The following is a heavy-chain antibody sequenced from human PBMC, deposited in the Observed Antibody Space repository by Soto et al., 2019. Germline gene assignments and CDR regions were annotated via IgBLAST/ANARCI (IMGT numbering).Heavy chain of an antibody. CDR1: GFTFDDYA. J-gene: IGHJ6*01. D-gene: IGHD3-10*01. Sequence: EVQLVESGGGLVQPGRSLRLSCAASGFTFDDYAMHWVRQAPGKGRGWVSGISWISGSIGYADSVKGRFTISRDHAKNSLYLQMESLRAEDTALHYCAKSNGSGRSDDYFYLIDVRGQGTTVTVSS. CDR3: AKSNGSGRSDDYFYLIDV. CDR2: ISWISGSI. V-gene: IGHV3-9*01.